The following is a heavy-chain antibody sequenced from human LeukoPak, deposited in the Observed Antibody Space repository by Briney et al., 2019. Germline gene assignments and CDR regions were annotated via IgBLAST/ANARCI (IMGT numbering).Heavy chain of an antibody. J-gene: IGHJ4*02. D-gene: IGHD3-22*01. CDR2: IYYSGST. Sequence: SETLSLTCAVYGGSFSSYYWGWIRQPPGKGLEWIGSIYYSGSTYYNPSLKSRVTISVDTSKNQFSLKLSSVTAADTAIYYCARQNVVVVTKRRFGTFDHWGQGTMVTVSS. CDR3: ARQNVVVVTKRRFGTFDH. CDR1: GGSFSSYY. V-gene: IGHV4-39*01.